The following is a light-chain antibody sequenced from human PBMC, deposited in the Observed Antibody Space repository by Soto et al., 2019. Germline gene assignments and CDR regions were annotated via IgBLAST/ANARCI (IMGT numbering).Light chain of an antibody. CDR3: SSYAGSNKFVV. V-gene: IGLV2-8*01. CDR2: EVS. Sequence: QSALTQPPSASGSPGQSVTISCNGTSSDVGGYNYVSWYQQHPGKAPKVMIYEVSKRPSGVPDRFSGSKSGNTASLTVSGLQAEDEADYYRSSYAGSNKFVVFGGGTKLTVL. CDR1: SSDVGGYNY. J-gene: IGLJ2*01.